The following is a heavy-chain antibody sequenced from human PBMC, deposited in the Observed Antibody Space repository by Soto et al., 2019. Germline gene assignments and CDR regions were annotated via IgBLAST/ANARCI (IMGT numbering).Heavy chain of an antibody. D-gene: IGHD1-26*01. CDR3: ARHRHPRGTVGATSPLDP. CDR1: GFSVSSNY. J-gene: IGHJ5*02. V-gene: IGHV3-53*01. Sequence: PGGSLRLSCAISGFSVSSNYLSWVRQAPGKGLEWVSVHYSGGSTYYADSVQGRFTISRDKSNNTLYLQMRSVGAEDTAVYFCARHRHPRGTVGATSPLDPWGQGTQVTVSS. CDR2: HYSGGST.